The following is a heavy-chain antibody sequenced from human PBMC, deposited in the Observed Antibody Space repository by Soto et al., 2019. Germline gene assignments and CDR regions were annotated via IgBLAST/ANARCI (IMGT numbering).Heavy chain of an antibody. CDR3: AKGSGGGKQWLVPRGIDY. J-gene: IGHJ4*02. Sequence: AGSLRLSCAASGFTFSSYAMSWVRQAPGKGLEWVSAISGSGGSTYYADSVRGRFTISRDNSKNTLYLQMNSLRAEDTAVYYCAKGSGGGKQWLVPRGIDYWGQGTLVTVSS. V-gene: IGHV3-23*01. CDR2: ISGSGGST. CDR1: GFTFSSYA. D-gene: IGHD6-19*01.